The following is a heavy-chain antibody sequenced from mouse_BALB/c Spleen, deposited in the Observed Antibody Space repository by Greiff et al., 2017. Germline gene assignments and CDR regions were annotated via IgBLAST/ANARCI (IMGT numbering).Heavy chain of an antibody. D-gene: IGHD2-1*01. V-gene: IGHV7-3*02. CDR1: GFTFTDYY. Sequence: EVKLMESGGGLVQPGGSLRLSCATSGFTFTDYYMSWVRQPPGKALEWLGFIRNKANGYTTEYSASVKGRFTISRDNSQSILYLQMNTLRAEDSATYYCARVLYGNFAMDYWGQGTSVTVSS. J-gene: IGHJ4*01. CDR3: ARVLYGNFAMDY. CDR2: IRNKANGYTT.